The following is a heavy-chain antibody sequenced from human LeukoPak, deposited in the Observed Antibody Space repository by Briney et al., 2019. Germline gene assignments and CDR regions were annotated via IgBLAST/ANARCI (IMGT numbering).Heavy chain of an antibody. CDR1: LGSPTNYY. CDR3: ARGPTRYYFDY. CDR2: IYYSGNT. V-gene: IGHV4-59*01. J-gene: IGHJ4*02. Sequence: SETLSLTCTVSLGSPTNYYWSWIRQPPGKGLECIGYIYYSGNTNCNPSLKSRVTISVYTSNNQFSVNLTAVYSADTAVYYCARGPTRYYFDYWGQGTLVTVSS.